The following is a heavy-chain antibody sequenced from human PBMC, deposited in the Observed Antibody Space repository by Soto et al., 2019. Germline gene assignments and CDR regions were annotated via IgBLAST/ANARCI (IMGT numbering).Heavy chain of an antibody. D-gene: IGHD5-18*01. Sequence: GSLRLSCAASGFTFSSYEMNWVRQAPGKGLEWVSYISSSSSTIYYADSVKGRFTISRDNAKNSLYLQMNSLRAEDTAVYYCARDFPFQENEAMAQNELDYWGQGTLVTVSS. CDR3: ARDFPFQENEAMAQNELDY. CDR1: GFTFSSYE. J-gene: IGHJ4*02. V-gene: IGHV3-48*03. CDR2: ISSSSSTI.